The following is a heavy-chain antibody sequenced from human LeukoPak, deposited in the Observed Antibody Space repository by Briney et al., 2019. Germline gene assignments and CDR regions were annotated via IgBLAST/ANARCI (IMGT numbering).Heavy chain of an antibody. CDR3: TTTYHYDSSGYSSYY. Sequence: GGSLRLSCAASGFTFSSYWMSWVRQAPGKGLEWVGRIKSESVGGAIEYAAPVKGRFTISRDDSKNTVYLQMNSLKTEDTALYYCTTTYHYDSSGYSSYYWGQGTLVTVSS. D-gene: IGHD3-22*01. J-gene: IGHJ4*02. CDR1: GFTFSSYW. CDR2: IKSESVGGAI. V-gene: IGHV3-15*01.